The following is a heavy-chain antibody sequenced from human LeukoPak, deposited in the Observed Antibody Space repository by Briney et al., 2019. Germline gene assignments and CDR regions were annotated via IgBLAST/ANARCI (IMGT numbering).Heavy chain of an antibody. CDR3: GWGGAPLGTFDY. D-gene: IGHD3-16*01. V-gene: IGHV1-2*02. CDR2: INPDSGGT. Sequence: ASVKVSCKASGYTFTGYYIHWVRQAPGQGLEWMGWINPDSGGTNYAQKFQGRVTMTRDTSISTAYMELSRLRSDDTAVYFWGWGGAPLGTFDYWGQGTLVTVSS. J-gene: IGHJ4*02. CDR1: GYTFTGYY.